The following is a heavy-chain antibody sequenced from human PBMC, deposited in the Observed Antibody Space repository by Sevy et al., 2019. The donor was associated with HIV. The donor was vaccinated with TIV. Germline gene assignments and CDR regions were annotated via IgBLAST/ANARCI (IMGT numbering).Heavy chain of an antibody. D-gene: IGHD6-19*01. V-gene: IGHV3-30-3*01. CDR2: ISYDGSNK. CDR1: GFTFSSYA. CDR3: VRDPLAVAGYYFDY. J-gene: IGHJ4*02. Sequence: GGSLRLSCAASGFTFSSYAMHWVRQAPGKGLEWVAVISYDGSNKYYADSVKGRFTISRDNSKNTLYLQMNSLRAEDTAVYYCVRDPLAVAGYYFDYWGQGTLVTVSS.